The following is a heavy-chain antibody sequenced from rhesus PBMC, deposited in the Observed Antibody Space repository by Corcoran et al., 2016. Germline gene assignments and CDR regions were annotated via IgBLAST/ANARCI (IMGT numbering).Heavy chain of an antibody. CDR2: IGDSSGSI. D-gene: IGHD4-29*01. Sequence: QMQLQESGPGLVKPSETLSLTCGVSGGSISSSNWWSWIRQPPGKGLEWIGNIGDSSGSIHYHPSLKVRVTISKDTSKTQFSLKLSSVTAADAAVYYCARSPVAVTLGWDVWGRGVLVTVSS. CDR1: GGSISSSNW. J-gene: IGHJ5-2*02. V-gene: IGHV4-65*02. CDR3: ARSPVAVTLGWDV.